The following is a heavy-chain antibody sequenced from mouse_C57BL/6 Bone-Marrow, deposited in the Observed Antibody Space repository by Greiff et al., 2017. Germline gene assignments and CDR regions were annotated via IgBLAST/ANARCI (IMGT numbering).Heavy chain of an antibody. Sequence: EVKLVVSGGGLVKPGRSLSLSCAVSGFTFSDYGVHRFRQALQRGLLWVAYFISGSSTIYYADSVKGRFTISSDTAKNTLFLQMTSLRSEDTARYYCARLPAYWGQGTLVTVSA. J-gene: IGHJ3*01. CDR3: ARLPAY. CDR1: GFTFSDYG. CDR2: FISGSSTI. V-gene: IGHV5-17*01.